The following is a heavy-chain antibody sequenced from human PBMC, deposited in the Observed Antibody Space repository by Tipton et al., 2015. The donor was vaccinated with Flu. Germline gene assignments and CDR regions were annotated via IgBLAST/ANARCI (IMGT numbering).Heavy chain of an antibody. V-gene: IGHV4-39*07. Sequence: TLSLTCSVSGGSISNSDYFWGWIRQPPGKGLEWIGAINDAGTAYYNPSLKNRATISVDTSNNQFSLRLTSVTAADTAVYYCARDMSFAPAALVYWGQGTLVTVSS. CDR2: INDAGTA. CDR3: ARDMSFAPAALVY. D-gene: IGHD2-2*01. J-gene: IGHJ4*02. CDR1: GGSISNSDYF.